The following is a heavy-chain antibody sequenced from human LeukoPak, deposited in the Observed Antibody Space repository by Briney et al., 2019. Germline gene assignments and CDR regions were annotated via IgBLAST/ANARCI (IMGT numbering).Heavy chain of an antibody. J-gene: IGHJ5*02. CDR2: IYYSGST. CDR1: GGSISSGTYY. Sequence: PSQTLSLTCTVSGGSISSGTYYWSWIRQPAGKGLEWIGRIYYSGSTYYNPSLKSRVTISVDTSKNQFSLKLSSVTAADTAVYYCAREGLVGATTWFDPWGQGTLVTVSS. CDR3: AREGLVGATTWFDP. D-gene: IGHD1-26*01. V-gene: IGHV4-61*02.